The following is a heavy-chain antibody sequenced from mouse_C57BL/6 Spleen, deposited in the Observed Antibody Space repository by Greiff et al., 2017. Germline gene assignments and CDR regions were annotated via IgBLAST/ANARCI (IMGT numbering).Heavy chain of an antibody. D-gene: IGHD1-1*01. CDR2: IYPSDSET. CDR1: GYTFTSYW. V-gene: IGHV1-61*01. J-gene: IGHJ1*03. CDR3: ARVTTVAQSTVNFDV. Sequence: VQLQQPGAELVRPGSSVKLSCKASGYTFTSYWMDWVKQRPGQGLDWIGNIYPSDSETHYNQKFKDKATLTVDKSSSTAYMQLSSLTSEDSAVYYCARVTTVAQSTVNFDVWGTGTTVTVSS.